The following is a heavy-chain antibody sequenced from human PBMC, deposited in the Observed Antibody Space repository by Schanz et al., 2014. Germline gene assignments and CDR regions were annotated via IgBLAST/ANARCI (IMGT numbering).Heavy chain of an antibody. J-gene: IGHJ4*02. CDR2: ISGGGGSA. D-gene: IGHD3-22*01. Sequence: EVQLVESGGGLVQPGGSLRLSCAASGFTFNNYDMNWVRLVPGKGLECVSGISGGGGSAYYADSVKGRFTISRDNSKNTLYLQMSSLRAADTAVYYCAKVWGSDYFYPFDYWGQGTLVTVSS. CDR1: GFTFNNYD. V-gene: IGHV3-23*04. CDR3: AKVWGSDYFYPFDY.